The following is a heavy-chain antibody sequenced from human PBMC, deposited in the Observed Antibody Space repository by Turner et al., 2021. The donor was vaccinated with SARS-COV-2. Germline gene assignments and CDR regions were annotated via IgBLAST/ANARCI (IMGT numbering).Heavy chain of an antibody. CDR1: GFTFSSYA. CDR2: ISSNGGST. J-gene: IGHJ4*02. CDR3: VKGSY. V-gene: IGHV3-64D*06. Sequence: EVQLVESGGGLVQPGGSLRLSCSASGFTFSSYAMHWVRTATGKGMEYIAAISSNGGSTYYADYVKGRFTISRDNSKNTLYLQMSSLRAEDTAVYYCVKGSYWGQGTLVTVSS.